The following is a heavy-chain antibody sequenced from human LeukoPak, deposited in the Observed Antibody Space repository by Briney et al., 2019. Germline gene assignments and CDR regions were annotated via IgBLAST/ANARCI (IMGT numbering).Heavy chain of an antibody. CDR3: AKDYYCSGGSCYSNFDY. Sequence: GGSLRLSCAASGFTFSSYGMHWVRQAPGKGLEWVAFIRYDASNKYYAGSVKGRFSISRDSSKNTLYLHMNGLRAEDTAVYYCAKDYYCSGGSCYSNFDYWGQGTLVTVSS. V-gene: IGHV3-30*02. CDR2: IRYDASNK. J-gene: IGHJ4*02. D-gene: IGHD2-15*01. CDR1: GFTFSSYG.